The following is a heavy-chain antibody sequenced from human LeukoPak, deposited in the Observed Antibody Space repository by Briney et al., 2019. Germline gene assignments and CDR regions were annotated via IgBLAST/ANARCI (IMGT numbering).Heavy chain of an antibody. Sequence: ASVKVSCKASGYTFTSCGISWVRQAPGQGLEWMGWISAYNGNTNYAQKLQGRVTMATDTSTSTAYMELRSLRSDDTAVYYCASTSYYYDSSGYYYWGQGTLVTVSS. CDR1: GYTFTSCG. J-gene: IGHJ4*02. V-gene: IGHV1-18*01. CDR2: ISAYNGNT. CDR3: ASTSYYYDSSGYYY. D-gene: IGHD3-22*01.